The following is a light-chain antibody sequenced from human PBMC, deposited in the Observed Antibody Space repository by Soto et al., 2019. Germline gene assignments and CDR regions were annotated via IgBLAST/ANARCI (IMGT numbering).Light chain of an antibody. CDR3: QQYNNWPPFT. V-gene: IGKV3-15*01. CDR1: QSVSSN. Sequence: EIVMTQSPATLSVSPGERATLSRRASQSVSSNLAWYQQKPGQAPRLLIYGASTRATGIPARFSGSGSGTEFTLTISSLQSEDFAVYYCQQYNNWPPFTFGQGTKV. J-gene: IGKJ1*01. CDR2: GAS.